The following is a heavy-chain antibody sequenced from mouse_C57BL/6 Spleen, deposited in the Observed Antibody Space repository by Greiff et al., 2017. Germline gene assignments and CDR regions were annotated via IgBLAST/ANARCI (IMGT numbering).Heavy chain of an antibody. Sequence: VQRVESGAELVRPGASVKLSCKASGYTFTDYYINWVKQRPGQGLEWIARIYPGSGNTYYNEKFKGKATLTAEKSSSTAYMQLSSLTSEDSAVYFCARGLLRYFDVWGTGTTVTVSS. CDR2: IYPGSGNT. CDR3: ARGLLRYFDV. V-gene: IGHV1-76*01. CDR1: GYTFTDYY. D-gene: IGHD3-1*01. J-gene: IGHJ1*03.